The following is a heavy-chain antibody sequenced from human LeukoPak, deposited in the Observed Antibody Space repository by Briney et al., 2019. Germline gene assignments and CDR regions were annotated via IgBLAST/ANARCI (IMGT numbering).Heavy chain of an antibody. J-gene: IGHJ6*03. V-gene: IGHV4-59*01. Sequence: SETLSLTCTVSGGSISSYYWSWIRQPPGKGLEWIGYIYYSGGTNYNPSLKSRVTISVDTSKKQFSLKLTSVTAADTAVYYCARDRPRLRGYSYGYYYYMDVWGKGTTVTVSS. D-gene: IGHD5-18*01. CDR3: ARDRPRLRGYSYGYYYYMDV. CDR1: GGSISSYY. CDR2: IYYSGGT.